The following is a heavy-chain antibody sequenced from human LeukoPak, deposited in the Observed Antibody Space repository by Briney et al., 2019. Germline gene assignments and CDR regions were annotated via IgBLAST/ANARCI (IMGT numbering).Heavy chain of an antibody. D-gene: IGHD4-17*01. J-gene: IGHJ3*02. Sequence: ALRLSCAASGFPFYYYAMDWVRPAPGKGLEWGSGISWNSGSIGYADSVKGRFTISRDNAKNSLYLQMNSLRAEDTALYYCAKDLDYGDYGGAFDIWGQGTMVTVSS. CDR1: GFPFYYYA. V-gene: IGHV3-9*01. CDR2: ISWNSGSI. CDR3: AKDLDYGDYGGAFDI.